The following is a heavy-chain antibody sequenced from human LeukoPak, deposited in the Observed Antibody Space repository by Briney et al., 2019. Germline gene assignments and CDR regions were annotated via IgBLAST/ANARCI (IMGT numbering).Heavy chain of an antibody. J-gene: IGHJ4*02. CDR2: VSRSSTTI. D-gene: IGHD1-26*01. CDR1: GFTFSTYS. Sequence: QTGGSLRLSCAASGFTFSTYSMNWVRQAPGKGLEWVSYVSRSSTTIYYADSVKGRFTISRDNGESSLYLQMNSLRAEDTAVYYCARAGFSASYLSDWGQGTLVTVSS. V-gene: IGHV3-48*01. CDR3: ARAGFSASYLSD.